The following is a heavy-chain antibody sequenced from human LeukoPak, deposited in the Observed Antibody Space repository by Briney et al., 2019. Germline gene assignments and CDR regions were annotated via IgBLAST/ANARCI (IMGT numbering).Heavy chain of an antibody. J-gene: IGHJ4*02. Sequence: GGSLRLSCAASVYTFSSSAMSWVRQAPGKGLEWVSAISLSGVNTYYADSAKSRFTISRDVSKNTLYLQMNSLRAEDTAVYLSAKDRVGLDYWGQGSLVTVSS. CDR3: AKDRVGLDY. D-gene: IGHD1-26*01. CDR2: ISLSGVNT. CDR1: VYTFSSSA. V-gene: IGHV3-23*01.